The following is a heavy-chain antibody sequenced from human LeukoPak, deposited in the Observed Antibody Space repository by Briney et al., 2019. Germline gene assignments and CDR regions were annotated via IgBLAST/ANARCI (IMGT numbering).Heavy chain of an antibody. CDR2: IYPGDSDT. CDR1: GYSFTNYL. CDR3: ASGEWLSSFDY. D-gene: IGHD3-3*01. Sequence: GESLKISWKGSGYSFTNYLIGWGRQMAREGLEWMGIIYPGDSDTRYSPSLRGQVTISADKSISTAYLQWSSLKASDTAMYYCASGEWLSSFDYWGQGTLVTVSS. V-gene: IGHV5-51*01. J-gene: IGHJ4*02.